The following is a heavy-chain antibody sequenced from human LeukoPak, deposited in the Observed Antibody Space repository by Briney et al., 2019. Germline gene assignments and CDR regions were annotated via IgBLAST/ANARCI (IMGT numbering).Heavy chain of an antibody. Sequence: PGGSLRLSCAASGVTFSSFWMHWVRQAPEKGLMWVSRISSDGSSTTYADSVRGRFSISRDNAKNTLYLQMNSLRAEDTAMYYCARDSATGNFDSWGQGTLVTVSS. CDR3: ARDSATGNFDS. CDR1: GVTFSSFW. J-gene: IGHJ4*02. V-gene: IGHV3-74*01. D-gene: IGHD3-10*01. CDR2: ISSDGSST.